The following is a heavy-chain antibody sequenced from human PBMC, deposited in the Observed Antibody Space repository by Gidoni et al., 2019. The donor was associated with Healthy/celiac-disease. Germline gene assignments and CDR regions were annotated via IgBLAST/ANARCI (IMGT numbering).Heavy chain of an antibody. Sequence: QVQLQQWGAGLLKPSETLSLTCAVYGGSFSGYYWSWIRQPPGKGLEWIGEINHSGSTNYNPSLKSRVTISVDTSKNQFSLKLSSVTAADTAVYYCARVPRGWYQEPYYFDYWGQGTLVTVSS. CDR3: ARVPRGWYQEPYYFDY. V-gene: IGHV4-34*01. D-gene: IGHD6-19*01. CDR2: INHSGST. J-gene: IGHJ4*02. CDR1: GGSFSGYY.